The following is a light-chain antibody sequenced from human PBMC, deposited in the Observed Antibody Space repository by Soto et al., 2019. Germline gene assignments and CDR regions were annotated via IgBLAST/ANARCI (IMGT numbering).Light chain of an antibody. CDR2: DVS. CDR3: CSYAGRYSVV. J-gene: IGLJ2*01. Sequence: QSALTQPRSVSGSPGQSVTISCTGTSSDIGAYNFVSWYQQHPGKAPKLIVSDVSKRPSGVPDRFSGSKSGNTAALTISGLQPKDAADYDCCSYAGRYSVVFGGGTK. V-gene: IGLV2-11*01. CDR1: SSDIGAYNF.